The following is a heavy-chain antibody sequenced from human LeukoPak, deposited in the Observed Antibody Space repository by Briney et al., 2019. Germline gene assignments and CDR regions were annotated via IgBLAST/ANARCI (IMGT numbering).Heavy chain of an antibody. V-gene: IGHV3-23*01. CDR3: ATPAYRDRGGFEY. Sequence: SGGSLRLSCAAPGFTFSSYAMFWVRQAPGQGLAWVSAVSGTTGNTYYADSVKGRFTISRDNSKNTVYLQMDSLRVDDTAVYYCATPAYRDRGGFEYWGQGTLVTVSS. J-gene: IGHJ4*02. CDR2: VSGTTGNT. D-gene: IGHD1-26*01. CDR1: GFTFSSYA.